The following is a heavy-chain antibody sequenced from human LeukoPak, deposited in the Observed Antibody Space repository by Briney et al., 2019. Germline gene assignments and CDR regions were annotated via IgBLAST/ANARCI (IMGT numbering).Heavy chain of an antibody. Sequence: PGRSLRLSCAASGFTFSSYSMHWVRQAPGKGLEWVAVISCDGSNKYNADSVKGRFTISRDNSKNTLYLQMNSLRREDTAEYYCARAEYDRSGSIYYYYGMDIWGQGTTVTVSS. CDR1: GFTFSSYS. CDR2: ISCDGSNK. CDR3: ARAEYDRSGSIYYYYGMDI. J-gene: IGHJ6*02. D-gene: IGHD3-22*01. V-gene: IGHV3-30-3*01.